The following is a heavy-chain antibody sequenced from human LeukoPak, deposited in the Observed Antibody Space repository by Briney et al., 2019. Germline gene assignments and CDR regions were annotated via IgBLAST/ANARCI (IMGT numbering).Heavy chain of an antibody. V-gene: IGHV1-2*02. Sequence: ASVKVSCKASGYTFTGYYMHWVRQAPGQGLEWMGWINPNSGGTNYAQKFQGRVTMTRDTSISTAYMELSRLRSDDTAVCYCARMEIYCSGGSCYQYYYYYGMDVWGQGTTVTVSS. CDR1: GYTFTGYY. CDR3: ARMEIYCSGGSCYQYYYYYGMDV. CDR2: INPNSGGT. J-gene: IGHJ6*02. D-gene: IGHD2-15*01.